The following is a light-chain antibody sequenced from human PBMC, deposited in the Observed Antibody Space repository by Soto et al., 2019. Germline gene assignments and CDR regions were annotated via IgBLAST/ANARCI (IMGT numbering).Light chain of an antibody. J-gene: IGKJ1*01. V-gene: IGKV3-11*01. Sequence: EILLTQSPATLSLSPGERATLSCRASQSVRSYLVWYQQKPGQAPRLLIYEASNRATGFPARFSGSGSGTDFTLTISSLEPEDFAVYYCQQRASWPWTFGQGTKVDI. CDR3: QQRASWPWT. CDR2: EAS. CDR1: QSVRSY.